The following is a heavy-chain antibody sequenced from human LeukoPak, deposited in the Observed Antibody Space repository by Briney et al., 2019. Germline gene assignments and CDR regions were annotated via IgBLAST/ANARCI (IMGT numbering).Heavy chain of an antibody. CDR3: ASYASGYNWLKV. J-gene: IGHJ5*02. Sequence: ASVKDSCKSSGHTLTNYYLHWVRQAPGQGLEWLGWIHPNTGATNYAQKFRGRVTVTRDTSISTTYVELSRLTSADTAVYYCASYASGYNWLKVWGQGTPVTVSS. CDR1: GHTLTNYY. D-gene: IGHD2-2*01. V-gene: IGHV1-2*02. CDR2: IHPNTGAT.